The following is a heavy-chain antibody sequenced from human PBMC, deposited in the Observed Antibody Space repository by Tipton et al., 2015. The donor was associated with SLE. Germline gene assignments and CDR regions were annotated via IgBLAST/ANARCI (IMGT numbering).Heavy chain of an antibody. Sequence: TLSLTCVVYGGSFSDYSWSWIRQPPGKGLEWIGEINHSGSTNYNPSLKSRVTISLDMSKNQFSLRLSSVTAADTAVYYCPIYYHDSTGLHWFDPWGQGTLVTVSS. D-gene: IGHD3-22*01. CDR3: PIYYHDSTGLHWFDP. V-gene: IGHV4-34*09. CDR1: GGSFSDYS. CDR2: INHSGST. J-gene: IGHJ5*02.